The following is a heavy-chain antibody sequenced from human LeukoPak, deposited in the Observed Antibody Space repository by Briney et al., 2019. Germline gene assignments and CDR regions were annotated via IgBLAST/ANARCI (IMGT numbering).Heavy chain of an antibody. CDR2: IRYDGSNK. D-gene: IGHD6-13*01. J-gene: IGHJ4*02. Sequence: PGGSLRLSCAASGFTFSNHGMHWVRQAPGKGLEWVAFIRYDGSNKYYADSVKGRVTISRDNSKNTLYLQMTSLRAEDTAVFYCAKDGIVAAGSTGYFDYWGQGTLVTVSS. V-gene: IGHV3-30*02. CDR1: GFTFSNHG. CDR3: AKDGIVAAGSTGYFDY.